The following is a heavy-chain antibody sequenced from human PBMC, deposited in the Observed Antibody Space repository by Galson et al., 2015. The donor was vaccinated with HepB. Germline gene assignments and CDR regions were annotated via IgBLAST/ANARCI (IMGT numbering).Heavy chain of an antibody. CDR3: GRQTHHQNPMDV. CDR1: GGSISDHY. J-gene: IGHJ6*02. V-gene: IGHV4-59*08. D-gene: IGHD1-14*01. Sequence: ETLSLTCTVSGGSISDHYWSWIRQSPGKGLEWIGYIYYSDTWTTNYNPSLRSRVTISFDTSNNQVSPELSSVTAADTAMYYCGRQTHHQNPMDVWGQGTTVTVS. CDR2: IYYSDTWTT.